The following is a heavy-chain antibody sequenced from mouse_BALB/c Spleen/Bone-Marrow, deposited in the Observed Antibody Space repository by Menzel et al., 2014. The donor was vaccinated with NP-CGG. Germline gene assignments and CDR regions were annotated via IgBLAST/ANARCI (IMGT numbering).Heavy chain of an antibody. D-gene: IGHD1-1*01. CDR1: GYSITSGYY. Sequence: EVKLVESGPGLVKPSQSLSLTCSVTGYSITSGYYWNWIRQFPGNRLEWMGYITYDGSSNYNPSLKNRISITRDTSENQFFLKLNSMTTEDTATYYCARDHYYGSSYLDYWGQGTTLTVSS. J-gene: IGHJ2*01. V-gene: IGHV3-6*02. CDR2: ITYDGSS. CDR3: ARDHYYGSSYLDY.